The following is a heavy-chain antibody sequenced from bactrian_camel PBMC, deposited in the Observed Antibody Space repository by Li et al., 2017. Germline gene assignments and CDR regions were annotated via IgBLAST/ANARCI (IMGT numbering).Heavy chain of an antibody. J-gene: IGHJ6*01. CDR1: GVTDTYA. D-gene: IGHD6*01. Sequence: EVQLVESGGGLVQPGESLRLSCEVSGVTDTYAMNWVRQAPGKGLEWISDINNGGGRSTNYADSVKGRGTISGDNAKNMLVLQMNSLKSEDTALYYCASTVVARSAWLSLVTGARGPRSPSP. V-gene: IGHV3S42*01. CDR2: INNGGGRST. CDR3: ASTVVARSAWLSLVT.